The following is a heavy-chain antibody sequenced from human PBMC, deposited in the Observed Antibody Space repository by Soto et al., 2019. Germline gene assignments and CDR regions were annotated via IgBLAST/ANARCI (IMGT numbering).Heavy chain of an antibody. CDR2: ISSSSSTI. V-gene: IGHV3-48*02. D-gene: IGHD2-15*01. J-gene: IGHJ6*02. CDR3: ARNPGGYCSGGSCYSVFSDYYYGMDV. CDR1: GFTFSSYS. Sequence: GGSLRLSCAASGFTFSSYSMNWVRQAPGKGLEWVSYISSSSSTIYYADSVKGRFTISRDNAKNTLYLQMNSLRDEDTAGYYCARNPGGYCSGGSCYSVFSDYYYGMDVWGQGTTVTVSS.